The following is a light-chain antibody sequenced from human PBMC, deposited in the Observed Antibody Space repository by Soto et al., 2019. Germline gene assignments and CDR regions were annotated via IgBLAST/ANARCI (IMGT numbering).Light chain of an antibody. CDR2: ENN. J-gene: IGLJ2*01. V-gene: IGLV6-57*04. CDR1: SGSIANNY. Sequence: NFMLTQPHSVSESPGKTLSISCTRSSGSIANNYVQWYQQRPGSAPTTVIYENNQRLSGVPDRFSGSTDGSSNSASLTISGLQTEDEADYYCSSCGGPNNVVFGGGTKLTVL. CDR3: SSCGGPNNVV.